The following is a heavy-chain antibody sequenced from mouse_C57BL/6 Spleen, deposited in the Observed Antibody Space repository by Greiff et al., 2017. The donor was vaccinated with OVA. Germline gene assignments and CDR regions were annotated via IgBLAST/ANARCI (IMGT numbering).Heavy chain of an antibody. D-gene: IGHD1-1*01. J-gene: IGHJ3*01. V-gene: IGHV1-81*01. CDR2: IYPRSGNT. CDR3: LDYYGSSLAWCAY. CDR1: GYTFTSYG. Sequence: QVQLQQSGAELARPGASVKLSCKASGYTFTSYGISWVKQRTGQGLEWIGEIYPRSGNTYYNEKFKGKATLAADKSSSTAYMELRSLTSEDSAVYFCLDYYGSSLAWCAYWGQGTLVTVSA.